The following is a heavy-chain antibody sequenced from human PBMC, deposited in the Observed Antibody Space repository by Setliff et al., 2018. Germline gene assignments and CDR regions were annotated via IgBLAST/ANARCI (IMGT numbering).Heavy chain of an antibody. V-gene: IGHV3-30*02. Sequence: GGSLRLSCAASGFTSNMYGVHWVRQAPGRGLEWVAYVRHDGSNENYADSVKGRFTISRDNSQNTVFLQVNSLRPEDSAVYYCAKEDYSDSSGYYYETPWFDPWGQGTLVTVSS. CDR1: GFTSNMYG. D-gene: IGHD3-22*01. CDR2: VRHDGSNE. CDR3: AKEDYSDSSGYYYETPWFDP. J-gene: IGHJ5*02.